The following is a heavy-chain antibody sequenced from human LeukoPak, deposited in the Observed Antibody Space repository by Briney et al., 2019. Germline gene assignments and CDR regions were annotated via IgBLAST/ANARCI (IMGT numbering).Heavy chain of an antibody. V-gene: IGHV3-21*01. CDR3: ASGTALDIVVVPAAPFDY. J-gene: IGHJ4*02. CDR2: ISSSSSYI. CDR1: GFTFSSYS. D-gene: IGHD2-2*03. Sequence: GGSLRLSCAASGFTFSSYSMNWVRQAPGKGLEWVSSISSSSSYIYYADSVKGRFTISRDNAKNSLYLQMNSLGAEDTAVYYCASGTALDIVVVPAAPFDYWGQGTLVTVSS.